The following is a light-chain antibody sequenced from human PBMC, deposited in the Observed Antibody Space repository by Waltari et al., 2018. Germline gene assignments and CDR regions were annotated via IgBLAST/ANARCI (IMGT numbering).Light chain of an antibody. V-gene: IGKV4-1*01. CDR3: QQYYSTLDT. CDR2: WAS. CDR1: QSVLYSSNNKNY. Sequence: DIVMTQSPDSLAVSLGERATINCKSSQSVLYSSNNKNYLAWYQQKPGQPPKLLVYWASTRESGVPDRFSGSGSGTDFTLTISSLQAEDVAVYCCQQYYSTLDTFGQGTKLEIK. J-gene: IGKJ2*01.